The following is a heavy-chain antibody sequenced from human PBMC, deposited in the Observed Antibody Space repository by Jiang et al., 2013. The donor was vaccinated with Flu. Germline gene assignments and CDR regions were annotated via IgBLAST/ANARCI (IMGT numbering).Heavy chain of an antibody. CDR2: IIPILGIA. CDR1: GGTFSSYA. CDR3: ARDYGDRNWFDP. D-gene: IGHD4-17*01. V-gene: IGHV1-69*04. Sequence: GAEVKKPGSSVKVSCKASGGTFSSYAISWVRQAPGQGLEWMGRIIPILGIANYAQKFQGRVTITADKSTSTAYMELSSLRSEDTAVYYCARDYGDRNWFDPWGQGTLVTVSS. J-gene: IGHJ5*02.